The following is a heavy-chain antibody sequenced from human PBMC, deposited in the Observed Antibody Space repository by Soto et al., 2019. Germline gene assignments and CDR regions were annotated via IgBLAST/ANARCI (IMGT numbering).Heavy chain of an antibody. CDR1: GFTSWDYD. Sequence: WGSLSLTCAASGFTSWDYDMSWIRQAPGKGLELLSYISRSGNTMYYGDYVKGRFTISRDNAENSVFLQMISLRAEDTAVYYCVREGRSSTSCNTGCAFDIWGQGTMVTVSS. V-gene: IGHV3-11*01. CDR3: VREGRSSTSCNTGCAFDI. CDR2: ISRSGNTM. D-gene: IGHD2-2*02. J-gene: IGHJ3*02.